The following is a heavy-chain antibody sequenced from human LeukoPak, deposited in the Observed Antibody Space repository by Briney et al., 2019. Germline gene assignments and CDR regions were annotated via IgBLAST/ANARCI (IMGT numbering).Heavy chain of an antibody. J-gene: IGHJ6*03. CDR3: ARETPSAGYYYDSSGYYSYYYYYMDV. Sequence: PGGSLRLSCAASGFTFDDYGMSWVRQAPGKGLEWVSGINWNGGSTGYADSVKGRFTISRDNAKNSLYLQMNSLRAEDTALYYCARETPSAGYYYDSSGYYSYYYYYMDVWGKGTTVTVSS. CDR1: GFTFDDYG. V-gene: IGHV3-20*04. CDR2: INWNGGST. D-gene: IGHD3-22*01.